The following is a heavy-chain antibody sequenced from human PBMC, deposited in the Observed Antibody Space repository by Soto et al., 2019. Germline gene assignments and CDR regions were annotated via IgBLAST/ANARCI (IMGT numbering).Heavy chain of an antibody. V-gene: IGHV1-18*01. J-gene: IGHJ6*02. Sequence: QVQLVQSGVEVREPGASVKVSCKAVRYIFTNYGVSWVRQARGQGLEWMGWITTYNGNTEYAQKFQGRVTMTTDASTSTAYMELGSLRSDDTAIYYCARALTGYGMDVWGQGTTATVSS. CDR3: ARALTGYGMDV. CDR1: RYIFTNYG. CDR2: ITTYNGNT.